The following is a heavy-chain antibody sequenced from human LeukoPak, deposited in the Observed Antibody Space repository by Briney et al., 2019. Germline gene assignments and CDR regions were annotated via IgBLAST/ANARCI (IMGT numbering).Heavy chain of an antibody. CDR2: ISAYNGNT. CDR1: GGTFSSYA. Sequence: ASVKVSCKASGGTFSSYAISWVRQAPGQGLEWMGWISAYNGNTNYAQKLQGRVTMTTDTSTSTAYMELRSLRSDDTAVYYCARNHIVGAAHDAFDIWGQGTMVTVSS. V-gene: IGHV1-18*01. CDR3: ARNHIVGAAHDAFDI. D-gene: IGHD1-26*01. J-gene: IGHJ3*02.